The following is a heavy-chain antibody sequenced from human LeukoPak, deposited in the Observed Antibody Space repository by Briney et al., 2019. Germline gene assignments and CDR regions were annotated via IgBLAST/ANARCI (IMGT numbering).Heavy chain of an antibody. CDR2: INLNSGGT. Sequence: ASVKVSCKASGYTFTGYYMHWVRQAPGQGLEWMGWINLNSGGTNYAQKFQGRVTMTRDTSISTAYMELSRLRSDDTAVYYCARSGLYGSGSYYLLPFDYWGQGTLVTVSS. J-gene: IGHJ4*02. D-gene: IGHD3-10*01. CDR1: GYTFTGYY. CDR3: ARSGLYGSGSYYLLPFDY. V-gene: IGHV1-2*02.